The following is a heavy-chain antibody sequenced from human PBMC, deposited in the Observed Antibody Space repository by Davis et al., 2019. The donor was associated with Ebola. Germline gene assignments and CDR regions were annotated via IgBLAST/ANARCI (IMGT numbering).Heavy chain of an antibody. CDR1: GGTFSSYA. CDR2: ISAYNGNT. V-gene: IGHV1-69*13. Sequence: AASVKVSCKASGGTFSSYAISWVRQAPGQGLEWMGWISAYNGNTNYAQKFQGRVTITADESTSTAYMELSSLRSEDTAVYYCAKIMSYYYGMDVWGQGTTVTVSS. J-gene: IGHJ6*02. CDR3: AKIMSYYYGMDV.